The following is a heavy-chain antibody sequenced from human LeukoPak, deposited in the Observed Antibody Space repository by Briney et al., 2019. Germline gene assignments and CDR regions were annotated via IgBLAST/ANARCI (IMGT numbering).Heavy chain of an antibody. CDR1: GYTFTGYY. Sequence: GASVKVSCKASGYTFTGYYMHWVRQAPGQGLEWMGWISPNSGGTNYAQKFQGRVTMTRDTSISTAYMELSRLRSDDTAVYYCAREDGDSSGYSINWFDPWGQGTLVTVSS. D-gene: IGHD3-22*01. J-gene: IGHJ5*02. CDR2: ISPNSGGT. CDR3: AREDGDSSGYSINWFDP. V-gene: IGHV1-2*02.